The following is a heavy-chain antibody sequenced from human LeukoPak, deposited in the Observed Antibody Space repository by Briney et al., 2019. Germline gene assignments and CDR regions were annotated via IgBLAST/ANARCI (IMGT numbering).Heavy chain of an antibody. Sequence: SPSETLSLTCAVYGGSFSAYYWTWIRQPPGKGLEWIGEINHIGITTYSPSLKSRVSISVDKSKNQFPLRLSSVTAADTAVYYCARVGYPTQRRVLSAVSVPTAGAFDIWGQGTLVTVSS. CDR1: GGSFSAYY. V-gene: IGHV4-34*01. CDR3: ARVGYPTQRRVLSAVSVPTAGAFDI. D-gene: IGHD6-25*01. CDR2: INHIGIT. J-gene: IGHJ3*02.